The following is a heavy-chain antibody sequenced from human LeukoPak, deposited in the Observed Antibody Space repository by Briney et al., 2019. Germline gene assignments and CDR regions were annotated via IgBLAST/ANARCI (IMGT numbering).Heavy chain of an antibody. CDR2: ISGSGAKT. J-gene: IGHJ6*03. CDR3: AKIPYGDYVLDYYYYMDV. D-gene: IGHD4-17*01. Sequence: PGGSLRLSCAASGFTFRSYAMTWVRQAPGKGLEWVSAISGSGAKTYYADSVKGRFTISRDNSKNTLYLQMNSLRAEDTAVYYCAKIPYGDYVLDYYYYMDVWGKGTTVTISS. V-gene: IGHV3-23*01. CDR1: GFTFRSYA.